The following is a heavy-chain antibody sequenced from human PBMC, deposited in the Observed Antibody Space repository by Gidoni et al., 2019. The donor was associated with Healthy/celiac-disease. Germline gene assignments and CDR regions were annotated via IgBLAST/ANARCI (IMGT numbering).Heavy chain of an antibody. CDR2: IYYSGST. CDR3: ARDTLYSGSGSSVDY. Sequence: QVQLQESGAGLVKPSETLSLTCAVSGGSVSSGSYYWSWIRQPPGKGLGWIGYIYYSGSTNYNPSIKLRVTIPVDTSKNQFSLKLSSVTAPDTAVYYCARDTLYSGSGSSVDYWGQGTLVTVSS. D-gene: IGHD3-10*01. V-gene: IGHV4-61*01. CDR1: GGSVSSGSYY. J-gene: IGHJ4*02.